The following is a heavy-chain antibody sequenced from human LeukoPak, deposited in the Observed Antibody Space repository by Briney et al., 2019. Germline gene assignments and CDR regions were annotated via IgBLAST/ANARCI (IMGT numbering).Heavy chain of an antibody. J-gene: IGHJ4*02. D-gene: IGHD3-22*01. CDR1: GFTFSNYG. CDR3: ARAQGYYDY. Sequence: GGSLRLSCAASGFTFSNYGMNWVRQAPGKGLEWVSGIGVGGTTYYADSVKGRFTISRDTSKNTLYLQMNSLRAEDTAVYYCARAQGYYDYWGQGTLVTVSS. CDR2: IGVGGTT. V-gene: IGHV3-23*01.